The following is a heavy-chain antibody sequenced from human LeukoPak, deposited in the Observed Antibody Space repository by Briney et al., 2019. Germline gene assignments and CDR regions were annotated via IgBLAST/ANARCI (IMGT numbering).Heavy chain of an antibody. V-gene: IGHV4-61*01. CDR3: ARVYYDSSGYNFDY. CDR1: GGSVSSGSYY. CDR2: IYYSGST. J-gene: IGHJ4*02. D-gene: IGHD3-22*01. Sequence: SETLSLICTVSGGSVSSGSYYWSWIRQPPGKGLEWFGYIYYSGSTNYNPSLKSRVTISADTSKNQFSLKLSSVTAADTAVYYCARVYYDSSGYNFDYWGQGTLVTVSS.